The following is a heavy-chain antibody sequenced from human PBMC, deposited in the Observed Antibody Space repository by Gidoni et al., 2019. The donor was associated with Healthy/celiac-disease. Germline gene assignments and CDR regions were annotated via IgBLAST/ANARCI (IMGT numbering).Heavy chain of an antibody. J-gene: IGHJ3*02. CDR2: ISGSGGSI. V-gene: IGHV3-23*01. CDR3: AKDRTYSGSYHLAFDI. Sequence: EVQLLESGGGLVQPGGSLSLSCAASGFTFSSYAMSWVRQAPGKGLEWVSAISGSGGSIYYADSVKGRFTISRDNSKNTLYLQMNSLRAEDTAVYYCAKDRTYSGSYHLAFDIWGQGTMVTVSS. CDR1: GFTFSSYA. D-gene: IGHD1-26*01.